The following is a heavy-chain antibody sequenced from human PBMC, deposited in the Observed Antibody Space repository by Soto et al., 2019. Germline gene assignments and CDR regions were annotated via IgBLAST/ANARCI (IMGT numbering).Heavy chain of an antibody. CDR3: ARVLGYYDSSGYYYDALGAFDI. CDR2: IYYSGST. Sequence: SETLSLTCTVSGVSISSSSYYWGWIRQPPGKGLEWIGSIYYSGSTYYNPSLKSRVTISVDTSKNQFSLKLSSVTAADTAVYYCARVLGYYDSSGYYYDALGAFDIWGQGTMVTVSS. D-gene: IGHD3-22*01. V-gene: IGHV4-39*01. J-gene: IGHJ3*02. CDR1: GVSISSSSYY.